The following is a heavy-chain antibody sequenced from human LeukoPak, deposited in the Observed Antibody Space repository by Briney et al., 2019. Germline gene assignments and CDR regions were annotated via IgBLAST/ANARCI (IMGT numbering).Heavy chain of an antibody. V-gene: IGHV3-23*01. J-gene: IGHJ3*02. CDR1: GFTFSTFA. Sequence: GGSLRLSCAASGFTFSTFAMSWVRQAPGKGLEWVSTISGSGGSTYYADSVKGRFTISRDNSKNTLYLQMNSLRAEDTAVYYCAKGFVTDSSGYYAVFAFDIWGQGTMVTVSS. D-gene: IGHD3-22*01. CDR3: AKGFVTDSSGYYAVFAFDI. CDR2: ISGSGGST.